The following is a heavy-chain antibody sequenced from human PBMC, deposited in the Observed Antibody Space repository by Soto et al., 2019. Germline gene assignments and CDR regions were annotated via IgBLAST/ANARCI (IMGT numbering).Heavy chain of an antibody. CDR1: GGSFSGYY. CDR2: INHSGST. J-gene: IGHJ4*02. Sequence: SETLSLTCAVYGGSFSGYYWSWIRQPPGKGLEWIGEINHSGSTNYNPSLKSRVTISVDTSKNQFSLKLSSVTAADTAVYYCARFLAVKAHPFDYWGQGTLVTVSS. CDR3: ARFLAVKAHPFDY. V-gene: IGHV4-34*01. D-gene: IGHD6-19*01.